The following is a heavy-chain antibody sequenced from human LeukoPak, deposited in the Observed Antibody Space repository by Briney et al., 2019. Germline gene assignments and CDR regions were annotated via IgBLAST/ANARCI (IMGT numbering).Heavy chain of an antibody. CDR3: AREAGETHNTGIEP. Sequence: ASVKVSCEPSGYTFTGYYMHWVRQAPGQGLEWMGWVSPDSGVTNYAQKFQGRVTMTRDTYTSTAYMELSRLRYDDTAVYYCAREAGETHNTGIEPWGQGNLVTVSS. V-gene: IGHV1-2*02. CDR1: GYTFTGYY. CDR2: VSPDSGVT. D-gene: IGHD1-14*01. J-gene: IGHJ4*02.